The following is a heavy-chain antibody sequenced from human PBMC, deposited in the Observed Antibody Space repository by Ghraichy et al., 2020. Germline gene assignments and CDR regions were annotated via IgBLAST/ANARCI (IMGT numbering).Heavy chain of an antibody. CDR3: AKVAREGVVLLWFGEFDP. CDR1: GFTFSSYA. CDR2: ISGSGGST. J-gene: IGHJ5*02. D-gene: IGHD3-10*01. V-gene: IGHV3-23*01. Sequence: GGSLRLSCAASGFTFSSYAMSWVRQAPGKGLEWVSAISGSGGSTYYADSVKGRFTISRDNSKNTLYLQMNSLRAEDTAVYYCAKVAREGVVLLWFGEFDPWGQGTLATVPS.